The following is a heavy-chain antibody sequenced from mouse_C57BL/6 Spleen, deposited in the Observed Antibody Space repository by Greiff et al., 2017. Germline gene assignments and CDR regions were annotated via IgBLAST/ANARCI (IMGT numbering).Heavy chain of an antibody. CDR3: ARSGDYDRDWYFDV. Sequence: EVQLQQSGPELVKPGASVKIPCKASGYTFTDYNMDWVKQSPGKSLEWIGDINPNNGGTIYNQKFKGKATFTVDKSSSTAYMELRSLTSEDTAVYYCARSGDYDRDWYFDVWGTGTTVTVSS. CDR1: GYTFTDYN. CDR2: INPNNGGT. D-gene: IGHD2-4*01. J-gene: IGHJ1*03. V-gene: IGHV1-18*01.